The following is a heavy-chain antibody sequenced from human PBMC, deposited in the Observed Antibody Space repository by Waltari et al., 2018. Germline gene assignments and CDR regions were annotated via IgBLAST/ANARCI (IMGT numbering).Heavy chain of an antibody. CDR1: GFTVSSNY. Sequence: EVQLVETGGGLIQPGGSLRLSCAASGFTVSSNYMSWVRQAPGKGLEWVSGIYSGGSTYYADSVKGRVTISRDNSKNPLYLQMNSLRAEDTAVYYCARDPSSEGAFDIWGQWTMVTVSS. CDR3: ARDPSSEGAFDI. V-gene: IGHV3-53*02. CDR2: IYSGGST. J-gene: IGHJ3*02.